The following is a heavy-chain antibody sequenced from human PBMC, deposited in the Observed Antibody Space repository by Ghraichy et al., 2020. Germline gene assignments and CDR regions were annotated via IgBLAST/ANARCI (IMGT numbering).Heavy chain of an antibody. CDR3: ARLPMGLISSGYYSFDS. Sequence: SETLSLTCTVSGGSISSSTYYWGWIRQPPGKGLEWIGTIYYSGSTYYNPSLKSRVTTSVDTSKNQFSLKLSSVTAADTAVYYCARLPMGLISSGYYSFDSWGQGTLVSVSS. D-gene: IGHD3-22*01. CDR2: IYYSGST. V-gene: IGHV4-39*01. J-gene: IGHJ4*02. CDR1: GGSISSSTYY.